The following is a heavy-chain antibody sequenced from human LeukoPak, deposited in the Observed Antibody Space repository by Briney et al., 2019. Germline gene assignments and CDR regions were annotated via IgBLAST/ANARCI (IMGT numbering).Heavy chain of an antibody. Sequence: SVNVSCKASGGTFSSYAISWVRQAPGQGLEWMGRIIPILGIANYAQKFQGRVTITADKSTSTAYMELSSLRSEDTAVYYCAREGDSSGYYEDYWGQGTLVTVSS. CDR1: GGTFSSYA. CDR2: IIPILGIA. CDR3: AREGDSSGYYEDY. V-gene: IGHV1-69*04. J-gene: IGHJ4*02. D-gene: IGHD3-22*01.